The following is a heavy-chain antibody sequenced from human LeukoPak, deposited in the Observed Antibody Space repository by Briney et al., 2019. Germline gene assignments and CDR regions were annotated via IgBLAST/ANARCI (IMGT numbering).Heavy chain of an antibody. J-gene: IGHJ4*02. Sequence: PGGSLRLSCAASGFTFSDYYMTWIRQAPGKGLEWVSYISDSTNTIYYADSVKGRFTISRDNAKNSLYLQMNSLRAEDTAVYYCAPTDADYYDSSGYYAHWGQGTLVTVSS. D-gene: IGHD3-22*01. CDR3: APTDADYYDSSGYYAH. V-gene: IGHV3-11*01. CDR1: GFTFSDYY. CDR2: ISDSTNTI.